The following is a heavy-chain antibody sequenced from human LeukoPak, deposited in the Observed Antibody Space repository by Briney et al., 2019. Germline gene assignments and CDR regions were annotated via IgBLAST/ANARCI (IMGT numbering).Heavy chain of an antibody. CDR2: IRYDGSNK. D-gene: IGHD1-26*01. CDR3: AKDLGATSAEYFQH. J-gene: IGHJ1*01. V-gene: IGHV3-30*02. CDR1: GFTFSSYG. Sequence: PGGSLRLSCAASGFTFSSYGMHWVRQAPGKGLEWVAFIRYDGSNKYYADSVKGRFTISRDNSKNTLYPQMNSLRAEDTAVYYCAKDLGATSAEYFQHWGQGTLVTVSS.